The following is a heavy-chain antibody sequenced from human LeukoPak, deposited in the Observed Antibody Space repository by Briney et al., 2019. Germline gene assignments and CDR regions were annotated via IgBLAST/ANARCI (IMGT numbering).Heavy chain of an antibody. CDR2: IIPIFGTA. CDR1: GGTFSSYA. Sequence: SVKVSCKASGGTFSSYAISWVRQAPGQGLEWMGGIIPIFGTANYAQKFQGRVTITADESTSTAHMELSSLRSEDTAVYYCARDLYGDSSSGYMDVWGKGTTVTVSS. CDR3: ARDLYGDSSSGYMDV. J-gene: IGHJ6*03. D-gene: IGHD4-17*01. V-gene: IGHV1-69*01.